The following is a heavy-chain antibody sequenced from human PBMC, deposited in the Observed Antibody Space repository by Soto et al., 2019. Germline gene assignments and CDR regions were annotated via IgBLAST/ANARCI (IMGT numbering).Heavy chain of an antibody. CDR1: GGSISSYY. Sequence: PSETLSLTCTVSGGSISSYYWSWIRQPPGKGLEWIGYIYYSGSTNYNPSLKSRVTISVDTSKNQFSLKLSSVTAADTAVYYCARGVEKRRDFWSGYYFDYWGQGTLVTSPQ. CDR3: ARGVEKRRDFWSGYYFDY. V-gene: IGHV4-59*01. CDR2: IYYSGST. J-gene: IGHJ4*02. D-gene: IGHD3-3*01.